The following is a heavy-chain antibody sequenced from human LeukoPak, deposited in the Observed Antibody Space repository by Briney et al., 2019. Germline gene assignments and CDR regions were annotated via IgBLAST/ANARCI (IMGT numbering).Heavy chain of an antibody. CDR3: ATLIAPPLDYGDYDDAFDI. J-gene: IGHJ3*02. CDR1: GGSISSRSYY. CDR2: IYYSGST. V-gene: IGHV4-39*01. D-gene: IGHD4-17*01. Sequence: SETLSLTCTVSGGSISSRSYYWGWIRQPQGKGLEWIGSIYYSGSTYYNPSLKSRVTISVDTSKNQFSLKLSSVTAADTAVYYCATLIAPPLDYGDYDDAFDIWGQGTMVTVSS.